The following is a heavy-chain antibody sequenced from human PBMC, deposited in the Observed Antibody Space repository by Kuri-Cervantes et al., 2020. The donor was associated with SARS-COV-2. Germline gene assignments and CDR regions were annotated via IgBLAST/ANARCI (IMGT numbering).Heavy chain of an antibody. CDR2: IKHSGST. CDR1: GGSFSGYY. Sequence: GSLRLSCAVYGGSFSGYYWSWIRQPPGKGLEWIGEIKHSGSTNYNPSLKSRVTISVDTSKNQFSLKLSSVTAADTAVYYCARGLYIVVVPAAMWERGEYYYGMDVWGQGTTVTVSS. CDR3: ARGLYIVVVPAAMWERGEYYYGMDV. V-gene: IGHV4-34*01. D-gene: IGHD2-2*01. J-gene: IGHJ6*02.